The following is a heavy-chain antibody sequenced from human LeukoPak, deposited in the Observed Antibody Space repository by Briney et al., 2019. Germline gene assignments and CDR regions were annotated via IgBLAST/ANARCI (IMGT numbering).Heavy chain of an antibody. CDR1: GGSFSGYY. CDR2: IYTSGST. J-gene: IGHJ3*02. Sequence: SETLSLTCGVYGGSFSGYYWSWIRQPAGKGLEWIGRIYTSGSTNYNPSLKSRVTMSVDTSKNQFSLKLSSVTAADTAIYYCARTQREYYYDSSGAIDAFDIWGQGTMVTVSS. V-gene: IGHV4-59*10. D-gene: IGHD3-22*01. CDR3: ARTQREYYYDSSGAIDAFDI.